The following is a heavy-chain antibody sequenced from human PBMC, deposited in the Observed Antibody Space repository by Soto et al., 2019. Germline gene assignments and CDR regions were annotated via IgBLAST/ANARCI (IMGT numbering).Heavy chain of an antibody. V-gene: IGHV5-10-1*01. J-gene: IGHJ4*02. Sequence: PGESLKISCKGSGYSFTSYWISWVRQMPGKGLEWMGRIDPSDSYTNYSPSFQGHVTISADKSISTAYLQWSSLKASDTAMYYCARRGDGYNHIDYWGQGTPVTVSS. D-gene: IGHD3-10*01. CDR1: GYSFTSYW. CDR3: ARRGDGYNHIDY. CDR2: IDPSDSYT.